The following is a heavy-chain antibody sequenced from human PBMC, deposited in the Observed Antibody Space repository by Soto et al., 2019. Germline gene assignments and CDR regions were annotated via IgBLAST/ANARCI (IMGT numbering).Heavy chain of an antibody. CDR1: GGTFSSYA. CDR2: IIPIFGTA. D-gene: IGHD5-12*01. CDR3: ARTTMGDSGYVYYCYYGMDV. V-gene: IGHV1-69*01. Sequence: QVQLVQSGAEVKKPGSSVKVSCKASGGTFSSYAISWVRQAPGQGLEWMGGIIPIFGTANYAQKFQGRVTITADESTSTAYMELSSLRSEDTAVYYCARTTMGDSGYVYYCYYGMDVWGQGTTVTVSS. J-gene: IGHJ6*02.